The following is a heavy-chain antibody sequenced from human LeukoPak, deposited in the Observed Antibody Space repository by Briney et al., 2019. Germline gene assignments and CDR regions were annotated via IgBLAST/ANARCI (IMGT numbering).Heavy chain of an antibody. CDR2: ISGSGGST. CDR1: GFTFSSYA. CDR3: AKDTGLLWFGELLYSNFDY. V-gene: IGHV3-23*01. Sequence: GGSPRLSCAASGFTFSSYAMSWVRQAPGKGLEWVSAISGSGGSTYYADSVKGRFTISRDNSKNTLYLQMNSLRAEDTAVYYCAKDTGLLWFGELLYSNFDYWGQGTLVTVSS. J-gene: IGHJ4*02. D-gene: IGHD3-10*01.